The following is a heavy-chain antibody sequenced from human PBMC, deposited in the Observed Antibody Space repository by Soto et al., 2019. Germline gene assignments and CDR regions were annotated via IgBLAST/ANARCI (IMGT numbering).Heavy chain of an antibody. CDR2: ISYDGSNK. CDR1: CFTFFSYV. V-gene: IGHV3-30-3*01. Sequence: PGGSLRLSCASICFTFFSYVLHWVNKAPRQGLEWVAVISYDGSNKYYADSVMVRFTISRDNSKNTLYLQMNSLRAEYTAVYYCARDPVAYCGGDCRTFDYWGQGP. D-gene: IGHD2-21*02. J-gene: IGHJ4*02. CDR3: ARDPVAYCGGDCRTFDY.